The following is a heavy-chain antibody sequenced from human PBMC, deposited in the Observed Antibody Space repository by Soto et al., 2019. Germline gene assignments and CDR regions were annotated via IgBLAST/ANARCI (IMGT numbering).Heavy chain of an antibody. CDR3: AHRGPESPRYWYFEL. D-gene: IGHD3-9*01. J-gene: IGHJ2*01. V-gene: IGHV2-5*02. Sequence: QITLKESGPTLVKPTQTLTLTCTFSGFSLSTSGVGVGWIRQPPGKALEWLALIYWDDDKRYSPSLKSRLTIXXDXSXNQVVLTMTNRDPVDTATYYCAHRGPESPRYWYFELWGRGTLVTVSS. CDR1: GFSLSTSGVG. CDR2: IYWDDDK.